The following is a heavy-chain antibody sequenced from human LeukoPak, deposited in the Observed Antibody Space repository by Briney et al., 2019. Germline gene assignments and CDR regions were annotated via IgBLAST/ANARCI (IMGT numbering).Heavy chain of an antibody. Sequence: PSETLSLTCAVYGGPSSTYYWSWIRQPPGKGLEWIGDIYHTGSTTYSPSLKSRVTISVDTSKKQFSVSLNSVTAADTAFYFCARVGYPTQRRVLSAVTIPTAGAFDVWGQGTLVTVSS. CDR1: GGPSSTYY. V-gene: IGHV4-34*01. D-gene: IGHD4-17*01. J-gene: IGHJ3*01. CDR3: ARVGYPTQRRVLSAVTIPTAGAFDV. CDR2: IYHTGST.